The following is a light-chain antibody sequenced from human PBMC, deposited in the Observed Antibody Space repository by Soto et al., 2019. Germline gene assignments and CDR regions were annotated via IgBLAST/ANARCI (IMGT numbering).Light chain of an antibody. CDR1: QSLLHTDGYNY. CDR2: LGS. CDR3: MQALQTIT. Sequence: DIVMTQSPLSLPVTPGEPASISCRSSQSLLHTDGYNYLDWYLQKPGQSPQLLIYLGSNRASGVLDRFSGRGARTDFTLKISSVEAEDVGIYYCMQALQTITFGQGTRLESK. J-gene: IGKJ5*01. V-gene: IGKV2-28*01.